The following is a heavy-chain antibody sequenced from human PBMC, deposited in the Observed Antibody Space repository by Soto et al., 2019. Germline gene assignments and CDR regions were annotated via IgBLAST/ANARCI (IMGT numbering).Heavy chain of an antibody. CDR1: GFAFSAYW. V-gene: IGHV3-7*01. J-gene: IGHJ4*02. D-gene: IGHD3-16*02. Sequence: EVQLVESGGGLVQPGGSLRLSCAASGFAFSAYWMHWVRQAPGKGLEWVANIKKDGIEKYYGDSVRGRFSVFRDNAKNGEYLQMNRLKGEDTGVYFGARGRYNSCDYPKFFEYWGQGEWVTVSS. CDR3: ARGRYNSCDYPKFFEY. CDR2: IKKDGIEK.